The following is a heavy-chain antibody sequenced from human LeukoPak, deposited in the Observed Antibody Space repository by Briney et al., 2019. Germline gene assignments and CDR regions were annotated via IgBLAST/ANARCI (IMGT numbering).Heavy chain of an antibody. CDR3: ARVGSWYVGDY. J-gene: IGHJ4*02. CDR2: INSDGSST. Sequence: GGSLRLSCAASGFTFSSYWMHWVRQAPGRGLVWVSRINSDGSSTSYADSVKGRFTISRDNAKNTLYLQMNSLRAEDTAVYYCARVGSWYVGDYWGQGTLVTVSS. D-gene: IGHD6-13*01. V-gene: IGHV3-74*01. CDR1: GFTFSSYW.